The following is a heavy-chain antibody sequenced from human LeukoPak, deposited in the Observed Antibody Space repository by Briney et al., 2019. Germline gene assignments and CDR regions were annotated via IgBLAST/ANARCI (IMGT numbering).Heavy chain of an antibody. CDR3: ARDRSGYSEYYFDY. CDR1: GGSISNYC. CDR2: IYPSGST. Sequence: PSEALSLTRTVPGGSISNYCWTSIRQPARKGLEWSGRIYPSGSTYYNPSLKSRVTISIDKSKNQFSVSLTSVTAADTAVYYCARDRSGYSEYYFDYWGQGSLVTVSS. D-gene: IGHD5-12*01. J-gene: IGHJ4*02. V-gene: IGHV4-4*07.